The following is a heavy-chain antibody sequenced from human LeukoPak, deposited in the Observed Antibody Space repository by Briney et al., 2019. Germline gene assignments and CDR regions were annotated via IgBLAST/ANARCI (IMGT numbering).Heavy chain of an antibody. J-gene: IGHJ4*02. D-gene: IGHD6-13*01. CDR3: AKDRAQQLVLDF. Sequence: PGGSLRLSCAASGFTFSSYAMSWVRQAPGKGLEWVSAIIGSGSSTYYADSVKGRFTISIDNSKNTLFLQMNSLRAEDTAVYYCAKDRAQQLVLDFWGQGTLVTVSS. V-gene: IGHV3-23*01. CDR1: GFTFSSYA. CDR2: IIGSGSST.